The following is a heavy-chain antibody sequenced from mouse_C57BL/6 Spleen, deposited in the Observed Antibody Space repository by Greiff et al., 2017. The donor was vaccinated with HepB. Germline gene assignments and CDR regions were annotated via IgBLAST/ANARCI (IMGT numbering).Heavy chain of an antibody. V-gene: IGHV1-80*01. CDR2: IYPGDGDT. J-gene: IGHJ4*01. Sequence: QVQLKESGAELVKPGASVKISCKASGYAFSSYWMNWVKPRPGKGLEWIGQIYPGDGDTNYNGKFKGKATLTADKSSSTAYMQLSSLTSEDSAVYFCAREAYDYGRGDYWGQGTSVTVSS. CDR1: GYAFSSYW. CDR3: AREAYDYGRGDY. D-gene: IGHD2-4*01.